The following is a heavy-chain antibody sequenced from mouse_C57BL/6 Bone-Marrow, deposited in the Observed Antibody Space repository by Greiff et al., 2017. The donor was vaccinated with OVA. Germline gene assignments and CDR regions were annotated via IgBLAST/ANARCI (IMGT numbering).Heavy chain of an antibody. D-gene: IGHD1-1*01. CDR3: ARDSYYYGSSPLDY. CDR2: IYHGDGDT. V-gene: IGHV1-80*01. Sequence: VKLMESGAELVKPGASVKISCKASGYAFSSYWMNWVKQRPGKGLEWIGQIYHGDGDTNYNGKVKGKATRTAEQSSGKAYMQLSSLTSEDSAVYFWARDSYYYGSSPLDYWGQGTTLTVSS. J-gene: IGHJ2*01. CDR1: GYAFSSYW.